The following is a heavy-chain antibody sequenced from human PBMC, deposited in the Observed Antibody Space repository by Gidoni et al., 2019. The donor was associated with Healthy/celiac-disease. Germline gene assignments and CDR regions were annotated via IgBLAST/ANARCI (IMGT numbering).Heavy chain of an antibody. CDR3: AMSRGSSSDYYYYMDV. D-gene: IGHD6-13*01. V-gene: IGHV3-11*06. CDR2: ISSSSSYT. CDR1: GFTFSDYY. Sequence: QVQLVESGGGLGKPGGSLRLSCAASGFTFSDYYMSWIRQAPGKGLEWVSYISSSSSYTNYADSVKGRFPISRDNAKNSLYLQMNSLRAEDTAVYYCAMSRGSSSDYYYYMDVWGKGTTVTVSS. J-gene: IGHJ6*03.